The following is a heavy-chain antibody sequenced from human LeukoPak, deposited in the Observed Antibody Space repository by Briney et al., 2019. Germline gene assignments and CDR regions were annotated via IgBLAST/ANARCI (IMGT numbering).Heavy chain of an antibody. V-gene: IGHV3-30-3*01. CDR1: GFTFSSYA. Sequence: PGGSLRLSCAASGFTFSSYAMHWVRQAPGKGLEWVAVISYDGSNKYYADSVKGRFTISRDNSKNTLYLQMNSLRAEDTAVYYCARAHSLRLEELSPDYWGQGTLVTVSS. J-gene: IGHJ4*02. CDR2: ISYDGSNK. D-gene: IGHD3-16*02. CDR3: ARAHSLRLEELSPDY.